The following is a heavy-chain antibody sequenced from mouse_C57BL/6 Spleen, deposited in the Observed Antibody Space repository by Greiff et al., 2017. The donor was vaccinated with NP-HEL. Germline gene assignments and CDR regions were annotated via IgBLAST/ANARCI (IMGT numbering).Heavy chain of an antibody. D-gene: IGHD4-1*02. CDR1: GFSLTSYA. J-gene: IGHJ4*01. V-gene: IGHV2-9-1*01. Sequence: VKLMESGPGLVAPSQSLSITCTVSGFSLTSYAISWVRQPPGKGLEWLGVIWTGGGTNYNSALKSRLSISKDNSKSQVFLKMNSLQTDDTARYYCARNLGQLGRGYAMDYWGQGTSVTVSS. CDR2: IWTGGGT. CDR3: ARNLGQLGRGYAMDY.